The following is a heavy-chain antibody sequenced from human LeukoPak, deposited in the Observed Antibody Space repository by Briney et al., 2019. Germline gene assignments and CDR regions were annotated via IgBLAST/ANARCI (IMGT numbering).Heavy chain of an antibody. CDR1: GYSISSGYY. J-gene: IGHJ4*02. Sequence: SETLSLTCTVSGYSISSGYYWGWIRQPPGKGLEWIGSIYHSGSTYYNPSLKSRVTISVDTSKNQFSLNLSSVTAADTAVYYCATTYSSGWYYFDYWGQGTLVTVSS. CDR3: ATTYSSGWYYFDY. V-gene: IGHV4-38-2*02. D-gene: IGHD6-19*01. CDR2: IYHSGST.